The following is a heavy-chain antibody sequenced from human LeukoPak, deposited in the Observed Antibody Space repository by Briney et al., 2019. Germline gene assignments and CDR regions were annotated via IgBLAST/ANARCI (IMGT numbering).Heavy chain of an antibody. D-gene: IGHD1-26*01. CDR1: GYTLTELS. CDR2: FDPEDGET. Sequence: GASVKVSCKVSGYTLTELSMHWVRQAPGKGLDWMGGFDPEDGETIYAQKFQGRLTMTEDTSTDTAYMELSSLRSEDTALYYCATDLGVGATSFDYWGQGTLVTVSP. CDR3: ATDLGVGATSFDY. J-gene: IGHJ4*02. V-gene: IGHV1-24*01.